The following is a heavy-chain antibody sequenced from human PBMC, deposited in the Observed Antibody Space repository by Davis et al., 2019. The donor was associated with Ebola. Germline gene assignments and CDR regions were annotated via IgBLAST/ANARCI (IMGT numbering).Heavy chain of an antibody. CDR1: RYSFPTYG. J-gene: IGHJ5*02. CDR3: ARESLDYGSGFDP. V-gene: IGHV1-18*01. Sequence: AASVTVSCKASRYSFPTYGVSCVRQAPGQGLEWMGWISPYDGDTKFAQKFQGRVTMTTDTTTSTAYMELSSLRSEDTAVYYCARESLDYGSGFDPWGQGTLVTVSS. D-gene: IGHD4-17*01. CDR2: ISPYDGDT.